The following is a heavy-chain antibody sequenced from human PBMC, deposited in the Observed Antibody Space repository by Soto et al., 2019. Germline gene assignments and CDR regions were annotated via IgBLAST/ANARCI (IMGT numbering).Heavy chain of an antibody. CDR1: GGSISSYY. J-gene: IGHJ5*02. V-gene: IGHV4-39*01. CDR3: ATDRVIVATVFDP. D-gene: IGHD2-21*01. Sequence: PSETLSLTCTVSGGSISSYYWGWIRQPPGKGLEWIGSIYYSGSTYYNPSLKSRVTISVDTSKNQFSLKLSSVTAADTAVYYCATDRVIVATVFDPWAQGTLVTVSS. CDR2: IYYSGST.